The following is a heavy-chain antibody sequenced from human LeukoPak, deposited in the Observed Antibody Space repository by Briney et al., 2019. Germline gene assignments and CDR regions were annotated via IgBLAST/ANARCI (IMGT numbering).Heavy chain of an antibody. CDR2: IKYDGSEK. CDR1: GFTFSNYW. Sequence: GGSLRLSCTGSGFTFSNYWMSWVRQAPGKGLEWVANIKYDGSEKYYVDSVKGRFTISRDNAKTSLYLQMNSLRVEDTAVYYCAKVAKYYYGSETYYFFEHWGQGTPVTASS. V-gene: IGHV3-7*01. D-gene: IGHD3-10*01. J-gene: IGHJ4*02. CDR3: AKVAKYYYGSETYYFFEH.